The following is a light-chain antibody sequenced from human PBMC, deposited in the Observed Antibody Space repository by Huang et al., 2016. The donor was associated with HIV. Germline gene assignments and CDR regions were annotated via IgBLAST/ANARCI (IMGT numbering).Light chain of an antibody. Sequence: EIVLTQSPDSLSLSPGEGATLSCRASQSVNNNYLAWYQQKPGQAPRLIIFSASNRATGIPDRFGGSGSGTDFTLTIRSLEPEDFAMYYCQQYGSSPWTFGQGTKVEVK. CDR3: QQYGSSPWT. J-gene: IGKJ1*01. CDR1: QSVNNNY. V-gene: IGKV3-20*01. CDR2: SAS.